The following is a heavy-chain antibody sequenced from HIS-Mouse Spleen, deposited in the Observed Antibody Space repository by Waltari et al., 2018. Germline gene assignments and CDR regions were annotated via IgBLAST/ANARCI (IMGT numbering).Heavy chain of an antibody. CDR1: GRSISSSSYY. CDR3: ARDREPYFDY. CDR2: IYYSGST. J-gene: IGHJ4*02. V-gene: IGHV4-39*07. Sequence: QLQLQESGPGLVKPSETLSLTCTVSGRSISSSSYYWGWIRQPPGKGLEWIGSIYYSGSTYYNPSLKSRVTISVDTSKNQFSLKLSSVTAADTAVYYCARDREPYFDYWGQGTLVTVSS.